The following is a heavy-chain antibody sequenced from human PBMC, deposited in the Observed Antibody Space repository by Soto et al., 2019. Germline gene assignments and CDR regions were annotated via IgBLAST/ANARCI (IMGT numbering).Heavy chain of an antibody. CDR1: GGFVTSGSYY. V-gene: IGHV4-34*01. Sequence: SETLSLTCAVYGGFVTSGSYYWSWIRQPPGKGLEWIGEMSHSGGTHFNPSLKSRVTISVDTSKNQFTLKMSSVTAADTALYYCARVERGTATTVVDAFDIWGPGTMVTVPS. CDR2: MSHSGGT. CDR3: ARVERGTATTVVDAFDI. J-gene: IGHJ3*02. D-gene: IGHD1-1*01.